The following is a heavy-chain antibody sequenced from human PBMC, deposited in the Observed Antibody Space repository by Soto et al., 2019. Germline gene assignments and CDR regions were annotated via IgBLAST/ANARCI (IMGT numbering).Heavy chain of an antibody. CDR1: GFTFEAYS. CDR2: ISGDRGSS. CDR3: ARAVGRRGLNDAFDV. D-gene: IGHD3-22*01. V-gene: IGHV3-9*01. J-gene: IGHJ3*01. Sequence: GGSLRLSCAASGFTFEAYSLHWVRQLPGKGLEWVAGISGDRGSSVYADSVRGRFTVSRDNAKNSLFLQMSSLSPDDTAVYFCARAVGRRGLNDAFDVWGQGTLVTVSS.